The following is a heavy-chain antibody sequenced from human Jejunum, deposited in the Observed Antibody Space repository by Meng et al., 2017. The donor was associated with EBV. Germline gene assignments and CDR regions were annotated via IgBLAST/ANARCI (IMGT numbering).Heavy chain of an antibody. V-gene: IGHV1-8*01. CDR2: MNSNPGNT. D-gene: IGHD3-16*01. J-gene: IGHJ5*02. CDR3: MRGSGAGGRDWFDP. CDR1: GYTLTSHD. Sequence: QVQALHARAEGNMPGAVVKVSCKASGYTLTSHDINLVRQAAGQGLEWMGWMNSNPGNTGYEQKFQGRVSMTRDNSISTAYMELSSLKSEDTAVYYCMRGSGAGGRDWFDPWGQGTLVTVSS.